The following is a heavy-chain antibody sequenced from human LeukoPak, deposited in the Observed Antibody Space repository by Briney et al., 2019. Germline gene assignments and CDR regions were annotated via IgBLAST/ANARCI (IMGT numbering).Heavy chain of an antibody. CDR1: GFTFSSYS. D-gene: IGHD6-13*01. Sequence: KPGGSLRLSCAASGFTFSSYSMNWVRQAPGKGLEWVSSISSSSSYIYYADSVKGRFTISRDNAKSSLYLQMNSLRAEDTAVYYCARVLGGKYSSSLGTTEDYWGQGTLVTVSS. CDR2: ISSSSSYI. J-gene: IGHJ4*02. V-gene: IGHV3-21*01. CDR3: ARVLGGKYSSSLGTTEDY.